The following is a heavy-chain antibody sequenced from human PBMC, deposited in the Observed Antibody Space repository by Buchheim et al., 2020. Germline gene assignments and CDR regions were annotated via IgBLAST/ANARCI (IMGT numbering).Heavy chain of an antibody. Sequence: EVSLVESGGGSVQPGESLRLSCVASGFTLSSYSMNWVRQAPGKGLEWVSYISSSSKTIYYADSVKGRFTISRDNAKNSLYLQMNSLRAEDTAVYYCGRGVLRLGESSYAAGAEYWGQGSL. CDR2: ISSSSKTI. D-gene: IGHD3-16*01. J-gene: IGHJ4*02. V-gene: IGHV3-48*01. CDR1: GFTLSSYS. CDR3: GRGVLRLGESSYAAGAEY.